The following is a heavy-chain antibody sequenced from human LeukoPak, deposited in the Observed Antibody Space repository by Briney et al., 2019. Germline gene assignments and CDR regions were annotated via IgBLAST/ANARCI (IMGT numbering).Heavy chain of an antibody. V-gene: IGHV3-33*01. D-gene: IGHD3-10*01. Sequence: PGRSLRLSCAASEFTVSSYGMHWVRQAAGKGLEWVAVTWFDGSNKYYADSVKGRFTISRDNSRNTLYLQMNSLRAEDTAVYYCARHLAGSYKGGFDYWGQGTLVTVSS. CDR1: EFTVSSYG. CDR2: TWFDGSNK. J-gene: IGHJ4*02. CDR3: ARHLAGSYKGGFDY.